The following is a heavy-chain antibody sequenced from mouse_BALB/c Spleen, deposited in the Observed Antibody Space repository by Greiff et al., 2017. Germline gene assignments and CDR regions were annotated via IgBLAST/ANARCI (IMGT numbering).Heavy chain of an antibody. D-gene: IGHD2-14*01. V-gene: IGHV5-9-4*01. CDR3: ARDRYDRGFDY. Sequence: DVHLVESGGGLVKPGGSLKLSCAASGFTFSSYAMSWVRQSPEKRLEWVAEISSGGSYTYYPDTVTGRFTISRDNAKNTLYLEMSSLRSENTAMYYCARDRYDRGFDYWGQGTTLTVSS. CDR2: ISSGGSYT. J-gene: IGHJ2*01. CDR1: GFTFSSYA.